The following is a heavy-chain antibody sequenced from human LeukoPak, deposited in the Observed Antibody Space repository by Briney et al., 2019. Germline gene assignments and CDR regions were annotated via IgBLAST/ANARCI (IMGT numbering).Heavy chain of an antibody. CDR3: ARAGYSYGTGYYFNY. CDR2: IYYSGST. J-gene: IGHJ4*02. Sequence: SETLSLTCTVSGGSITSYYWSWIRQPPGKGLEWIGYIYYSGSTNYNPSLKSRVTISVDTSKNQFSLKLSSVTPADTALYYCARAGYSYGTGYYFNYWGQGTLVTVSS. D-gene: IGHD5-18*01. CDR1: GGSITSYY. V-gene: IGHV4-59*01.